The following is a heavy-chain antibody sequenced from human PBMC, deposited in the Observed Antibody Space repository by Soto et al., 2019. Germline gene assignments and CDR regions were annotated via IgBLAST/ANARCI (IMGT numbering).Heavy chain of an antibody. CDR2: IYYSGFT. CDR1: GGSINSDY. Sequence: SETLSLTCIVSGGSINSDYWSWIRQHPGKGLEWIGYIYYSGFTYYNPSLKSRVTISVDTSKNQFSLKLSSVTAADTAVYYCARSVFPWGQGTLVTVSS. V-gene: IGHV4-59*06. J-gene: IGHJ5*02. CDR3: ARSVFP.